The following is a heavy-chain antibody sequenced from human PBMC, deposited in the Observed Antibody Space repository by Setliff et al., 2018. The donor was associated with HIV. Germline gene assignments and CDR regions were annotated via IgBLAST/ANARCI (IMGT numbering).Heavy chain of an antibody. D-gene: IGHD3-3*01. V-gene: IGHV3-53*05. CDR3: ARVRLYNTALDY. CDR1: GFSVSSKY. J-gene: IGHJ4*02. Sequence: GGSLRLSCAASGFSVSSKYMSWVRQAPGKGLEWVSIIYDGGTTYYADSVKGRFSISRDYSKNTLYLQMNSLRPEDTAVYYCARVRLYNTALDYWGQGTLVTVSS. CDR2: IYDGGTT.